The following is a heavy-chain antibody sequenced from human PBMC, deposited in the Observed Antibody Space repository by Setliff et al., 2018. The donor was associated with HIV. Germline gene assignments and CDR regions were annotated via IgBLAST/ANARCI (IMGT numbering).Heavy chain of an antibody. CDR3: ARGNYCGNNCFPFDS. D-gene: IGHD2-21*01. J-gene: IGHJ4*02. CDR2: IDKYGSVK. CDR1: GFTFSSYG. Sequence: GGSLRLSCAASGFTFSSYGMNWARQAPGKGLEWVANIDKYGSVKYYVDSVKGRFTISRDNAKNSLSLQMNSLRAEDTAVYYCARGNYCGNNCFPFDSWGPGTLVTVSS. V-gene: IGHV3-7*05.